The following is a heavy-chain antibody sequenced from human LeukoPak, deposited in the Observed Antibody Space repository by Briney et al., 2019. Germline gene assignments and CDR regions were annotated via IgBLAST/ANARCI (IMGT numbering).Heavy chain of an antibody. CDR3: AKGMVRGIINNYFDY. CDR1: GFTFSSYA. D-gene: IGHD3-10*01. CDR2: ISGSGAST. Sequence: GGSLRLSCAASGFTFSSYAMSWVRQAPGKGLEWVSAISGSGASTSYADSVKGRFTISRDNSENTLYLQMNSLRAEDTAVYFCAKGMVRGIINNYFDYWGRGTLVTVSS. J-gene: IGHJ4*02. V-gene: IGHV3-23*01.